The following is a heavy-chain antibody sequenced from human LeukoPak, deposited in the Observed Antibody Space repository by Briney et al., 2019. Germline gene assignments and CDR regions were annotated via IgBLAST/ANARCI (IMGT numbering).Heavy chain of an antibody. CDR2: IYGGSST. J-gene: IGHJ3*01. V-gene: IGHV3-66*01. CDR1: GFTFSGHA. CDR3: ARASKVEAFDV. Sequence: GGSLRLSCAAAGFTFSGHAMSWVRQAPGKGLEWVSVIYGGSSTYNADSVKGRFTISRDNSKNTLFLQMNSLRAEDTAVYYCARASKVEAFDVWGQGTMVTVSS. D-gene: IGHD2-15*01.